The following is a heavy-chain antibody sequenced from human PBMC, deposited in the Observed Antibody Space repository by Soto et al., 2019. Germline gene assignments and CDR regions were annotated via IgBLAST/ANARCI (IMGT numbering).Heavy chain of an antibody. Sequence: PWGSLRVSCASSVFTFSSYAMSWVRQAPGKGLEWVSAISGSGGSTYYADSVKGRFTISRDNSKNTLYLQMNSLRAEDKAVYYCAKGRNWFDPWGKGTLVTVS. CDR3: AKGRNWFDP. CDR1: VFTFSSYA. V-gene: IGHV3-23*01. CDR2: ISGSGGST. J-gene: IGHJ5*02.